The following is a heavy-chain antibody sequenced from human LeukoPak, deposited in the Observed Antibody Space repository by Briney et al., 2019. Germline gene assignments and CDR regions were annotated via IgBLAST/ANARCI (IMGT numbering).Heavy chain of an antibody. CDR2: LYYGGST. CDR1: GGSISSISYY. D-gene: IGHD5-18*01. J-gene: IGHJ3*02. V-gene: IGHV4-39*01. Sequence: SETLSLTCTVSGGSISSISYYWGWIRQPPGKGLEWIGTLYYGGSTYYNPSLKSRVTISVDMSKNQFSLMLRSVTAVDTAVYYCSREDTATATGALDIWGQGTMVTVSS. CDR3: SREDTATATGALDI.